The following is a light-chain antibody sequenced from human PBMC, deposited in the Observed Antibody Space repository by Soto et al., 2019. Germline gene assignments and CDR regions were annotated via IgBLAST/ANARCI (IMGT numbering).Light chain of an antibody. Sequence: QSALTQPASVSGSPGQSITISCTGTSSDVGGYNYVSWYQQHPGTAPKLMIYDVSNRPSGVSNRFSGSKSGNTASLTISGLQAEDEADYYCCSYTSSSTLVVFGGGTKLTVL. V-gene: IGLV2-14*01. CDR1: SSDVGGYNY. J-gene: IGLJ2*01. CDR2: DVS. CDR3: CSYTSSSTLVV.